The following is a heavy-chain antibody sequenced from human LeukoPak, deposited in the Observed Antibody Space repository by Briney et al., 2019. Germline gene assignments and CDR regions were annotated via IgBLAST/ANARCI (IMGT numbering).Heavy chain of an antibody. Sequence: SETLSLTCTVSGGSISSSSYNWGWIRQPPGKGLEWIGSIYYSGSTYYNPSLKSRVTISVDTSKNQFSLKLSSVTAADTAVYYCTSLRGGPGYWGQGTLVTVSS. J-gene: IGHJ4*02. D-gene: IGHD3-16*01. V-gene: IGHV4-39*01. CDR3: TSLRGGPGY. CDR2: IYYSGST. CDR1: GGSISSSSYN.